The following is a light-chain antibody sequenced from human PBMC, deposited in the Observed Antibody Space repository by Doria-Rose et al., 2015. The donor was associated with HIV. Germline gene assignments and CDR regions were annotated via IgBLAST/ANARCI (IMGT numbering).Light chain of an antibody. CDR3: HQYGTSWT. Sequence: IVLTQSPGTLSLSPGERSTLSCRASQSFSCTYLAWYQQKPGQAPSLLIYDGSTRATGIPDRFSASGSGTDFTLTINRLEPEDFALYYCHQYGTSWTFGQGTKVEI. CDR1: QSFSCTY. V-gene: IGKV3-20*01. J-gene: IGKJ1*01. CDR2: DGS.